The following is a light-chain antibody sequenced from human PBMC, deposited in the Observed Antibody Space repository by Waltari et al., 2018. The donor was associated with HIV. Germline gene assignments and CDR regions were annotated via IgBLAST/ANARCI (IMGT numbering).Light chain of an antibody. CDR1: GSDIGAYNF. V-gene: IGLV2-14*03. Sequence: QSALTQPASVSAPPGQSITISCTGTGSDIGAYNFVSWYQQHPGRAPKLIIYEVSHRPSGVTNRFSASKSANTASLTISGLQVEDDANYFCSSYSSTGVVFGGGTQLTVL. CDR3: SSYSSTGVV. J-gene: IGLJ3*02. CDR2: EVS.